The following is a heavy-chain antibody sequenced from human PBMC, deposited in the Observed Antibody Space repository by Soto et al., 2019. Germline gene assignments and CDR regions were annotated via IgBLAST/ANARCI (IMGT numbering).Heavy chain of an antibody. J-gene: IGHJ4*02. D-gene: IGHD3-22*01. V-gene: IGHV3-30-3*01. CDR2: ISYDGSNK. CDR3: ARPQYYYDSSGYYFDY. Sequence: QVQLVESGGGVVQPGRSLRLSCAASGFTFSSYAMHWVRQAPGKGLEWVAVISYDGSNKYYADSVKGRFTISRDNSKNTLYLQMNSLRAEDTAVYYCARPQYYYDSSGYYFDYWGQGTLVTVSS. CDR1: GFTFSSYA.